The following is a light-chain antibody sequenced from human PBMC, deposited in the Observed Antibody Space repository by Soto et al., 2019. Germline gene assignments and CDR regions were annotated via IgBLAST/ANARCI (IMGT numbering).Light chain of an antibody. J-gene: IGKJ1*01. Sequence: EIVLTQSPGTLSLSPGERATLSCRASQSVSSXYLAWYQQKPGQAPRLLIYGASSRATGIPDRFSGSGSGXXXXXXXXXXXXXXXAVYYCQQYGSSPWTFGQGTKVEIK. CDR2: GAS. V-gene: IGKV3-20*01. CDR1: QSVSSXY. CDR3: QQYGSSPWT.